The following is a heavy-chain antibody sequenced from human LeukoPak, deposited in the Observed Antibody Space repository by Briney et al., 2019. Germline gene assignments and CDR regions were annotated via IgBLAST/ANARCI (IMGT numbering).Heavy chain of an antibody. V-gene: IGHV3-30*01. CDR2: ISYDGSNK. J-gene: IGHJ4*02. CDR3: ARAGRVGSMVASY. CDR1: GFTFSSYA. D-gene: IGHD5-12*01. Sequence: PGGSLRLSCAASGFTFSSYAMHWVRQAPGKGLEWVAVISYDGSNKYYADSVKGRFTISRDNSKNTLYLQMNSLRAEDTAVYYCARAGRVGSMVASYWGQGTLVTVSS.